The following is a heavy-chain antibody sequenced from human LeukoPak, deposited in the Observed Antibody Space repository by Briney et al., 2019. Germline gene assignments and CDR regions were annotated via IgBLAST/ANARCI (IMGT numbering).Heavy chain of an antibody. CDR3: ASFVQLWLL. J-gene: IGHJ4*02. CDR2: IKQDGSEK. D-gene: IGHD5-18*01. CDR1: GFTFSSYS. Sequence: GGSLRLSCAASGFTFSSYSMNWVRQAPGKGLEWVANIKQDGSEKYYVDSVKGRFTISRDNAKNSLYLQMNSLRAEDTAVYYCASFVQLWLLWGQGTLVTVSS. V-gene: IGHV3-7*03.